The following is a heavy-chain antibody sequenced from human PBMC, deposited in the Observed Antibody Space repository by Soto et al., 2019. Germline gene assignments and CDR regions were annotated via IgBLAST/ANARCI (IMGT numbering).Heavy chain of an antibody. V-gene: IGHV4-39*01. CDR3: ARLKVTMTTPTDWYFDL. CDR1: GGSISSSSYY. CDR2: IYYSGST. J-gene: IGHJ2*01. Sequence: SETLSLTCTVSGGSISSSSYYWGWIRQPPGKGLEWIGSIYYSGSTYYNPSLKSRVTISVDTSKNQFSLKLSSVTAADTAVYYCARLKVTMTTPTDWYFDLWGRGTLVTVSS. D-gene: IGHD4-17*01.